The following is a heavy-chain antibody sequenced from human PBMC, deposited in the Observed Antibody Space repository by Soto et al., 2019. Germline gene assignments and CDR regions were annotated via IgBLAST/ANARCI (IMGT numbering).Heavy chain of an antibody. CDR1: GYTFTSYH. Sequence: QVQLVQSGAEVKKPGASVKVSCKASGYTFTSYHMDWVRQAPGQGLEWMGKVSPSGDRTWYAQKVRGRVTMTRGTSTSNDYMELSRLRSEDTAVYYCARDGGNYGDDDYWGQGTLVTVSS. J-gene: IGHJ4*02. D-gene: IGHD4-17*01. CDR2: VSPSGDRT. CDR3: ARDGGNYGDDDY. V-gene: IGHV1-46*01.